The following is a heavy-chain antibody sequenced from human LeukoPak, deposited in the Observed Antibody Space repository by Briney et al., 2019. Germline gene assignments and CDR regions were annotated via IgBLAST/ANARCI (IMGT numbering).Heavy chain of an antibody. CDR2: ISYDGSNK. CDR1: GFTFSSYA. Sequence: GGSLRLSCAASGFTFSSYAMHWVRQAPGKGLEWVAVISYDGSNKYYADSVKGRFTISRDNSKNTLYLQMNSLRAEDTAVYYCAREAEGTPLGYWGQGTLVTVSS. CDR3: AREAEGTPLGY. V-gene: IGHV3-30*04. D-gene: IGHD3-16*01. J-gene: IGHJ4*02.